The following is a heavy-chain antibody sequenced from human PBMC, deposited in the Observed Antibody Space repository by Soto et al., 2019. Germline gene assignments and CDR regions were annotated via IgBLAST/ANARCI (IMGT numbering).Heavy chain of an antibody. Sequence: GESLKISCKGSGYSFTSYWIGWVRQMPGKGLEWMGIIYPGDSDTRYSPSFQGQVTISADKSISTAYLQWSSLKASDTAMYYCARHRRFCTNGVCYHNWFDPWGQGTLVTVS. CDR2: IYPGDSDT. J-gene: IGHJ5*02. CDR1: GYSFTSYW. CDR3: ARHRRFCTNGVCYHNWFDP. D-gene: IGHD2-8*01. V-gene: IGHV5-51*01.